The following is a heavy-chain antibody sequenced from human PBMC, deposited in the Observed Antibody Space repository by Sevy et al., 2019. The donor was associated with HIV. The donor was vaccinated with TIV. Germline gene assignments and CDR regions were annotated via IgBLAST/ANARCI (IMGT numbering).Heavy chain of an antibody. Sequence: GGSLRLSCTASGFTFGDYAVGWFRQALGKGLEWVSFIRRRAFGGTIEYAASVKGRFTISKDDSQSTAYLQMNSLKTEDTAVYYCTRAEQYEYDSTSYYDYFDYWGQGTLVTVSS. CDR1: GFTFGDYA. CDR3: TRAEQYEYDSTSYYDYFDY. V-gene: IGHV3-49*03. D-gene: IGHD3-22*01. J-gene: IGHJ4*02. CDR2: IRRRAFGGTI.